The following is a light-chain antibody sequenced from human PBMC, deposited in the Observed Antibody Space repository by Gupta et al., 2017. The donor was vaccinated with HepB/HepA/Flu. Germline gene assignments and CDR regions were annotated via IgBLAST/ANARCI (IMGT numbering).Light chain of an antibody. CDR1: QNLLYANNKDY. V-gene: IGKV4-1*01. J-gene: IGKJ5*01. Sequence: DIVMTQSPDSLAVSLGERATINCKSSQNLLYANNKDYLAWYQKKPGQPPKLLISWASTRESGVPDRFSGSGSRTDFTLTISGLQADDVAVYYCQQYEDTPITFGQGTRLEIK. CDR2: WAS. CDR3: QQYEDTPIT.